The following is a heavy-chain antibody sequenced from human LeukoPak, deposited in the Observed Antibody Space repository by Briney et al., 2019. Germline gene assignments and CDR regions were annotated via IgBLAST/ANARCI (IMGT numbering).Heavy chain of an antibody. J-gene: IGHJ4*02. CDR2: INHSGST. V-gene: IGHV4-34*01. D-gene: IGHD3-10*01. CDR3: ARVGPGVRSY. Sequence: SETLSLTCAVYGGSFSGYYWSWIRQPPGKGLEWIGEINHSGSTNYNPSLKSRVTISVDTSKNQFSLKLSSVTAADTAVYYCARVGPGVRSYWGQGTLVTVSS. CDR1: GGSFSGYY.